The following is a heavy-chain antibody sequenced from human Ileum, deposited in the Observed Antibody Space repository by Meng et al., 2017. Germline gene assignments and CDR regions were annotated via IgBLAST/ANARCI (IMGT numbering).Heavy chain of an antibody. CDR3: ARADYVRYFDL. CDR2: VYHSEST. J-gene: IGHJ2*01. D-gene: IGHD3-10*02. CDR1: GGSIETVNL. V-gene: IGHV4-4*02. Sequence: QLLLQWPRPVRVNPSHNHPLNCAVAGGSIETVNLWDCIRQPPGHGLDWIEEVYHSESTHYNPSLQSRVTISIDNSNNRFSLSLNSVTATDTAIYYCARADYVRYFDLWGRGTLVTVSS.